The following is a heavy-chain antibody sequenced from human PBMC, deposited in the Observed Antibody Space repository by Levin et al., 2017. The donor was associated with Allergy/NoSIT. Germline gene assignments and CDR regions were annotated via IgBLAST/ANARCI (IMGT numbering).Heavy chain of an antibody. D-gene: IGHD3-22*01. CDR3: ARDLEDNYDSSRYYPDAFDI. CDR2: ISPYNGVT. CDR1: GYTFTAHY. V-gene: IGHV1-2*02. J-gene: IGHJ3*02. Sequence: ASVKVSCKASGYTFTAHYIHWVRQAPGQRLEWMGWISPYNGVTKFGQHFQGRVTMTWDTSVTTTYMELSSLRSDDTAVYYCARDLEDNYDSSRYYPDAFDIWGQGTMVTVSS.